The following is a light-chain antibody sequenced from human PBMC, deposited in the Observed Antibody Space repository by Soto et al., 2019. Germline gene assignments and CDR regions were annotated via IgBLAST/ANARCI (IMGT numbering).Light chain of an antibody. J-gene: IGLJ1*01. Sequence: QSALTQPASVSGSPGQSITISCTGTSSDVGNYNLVSWYQQHPGKAPKLMIYEGSKRPSGVSNRFSGSKSGNTASLTISGLQAEDEADYYCSSFTSSRTYVFRTGTKVTVL. CDR2: EGS. CDR1: SSDVGNYNL. CDR3: SSFTSSRTYV. V-gene: IGLV2-14*02.